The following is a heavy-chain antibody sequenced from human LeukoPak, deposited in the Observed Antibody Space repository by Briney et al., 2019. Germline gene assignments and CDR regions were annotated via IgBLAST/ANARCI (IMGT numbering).Heavy chain of an antibody. V-gene: IGHV3-23*01. J-gene: IGHJ4*02. CDR1: GFTFSSYA. CDR3: ARSGLSRFGF. Sequence: GGSLRLSCAASGFTFSSYAMSWVRQAPGKGLQWVSAFSGSGGSTYYADSVKGRFTISRDNSRNTLYLQMNSLRAEDTAVYYCARSGLSRFGFWGQGTLVTVSS. CDR2: FSGSGGST. D-gene: IGHD2/OR15-2a*01.